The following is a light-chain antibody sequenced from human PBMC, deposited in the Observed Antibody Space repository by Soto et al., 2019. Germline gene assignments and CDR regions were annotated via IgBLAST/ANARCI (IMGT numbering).Light chain of an antibody. Sequence: DIQMTPSPSSLSPSVRDRITITCRASQSISRYLNWYQHKPGKAPKLLINAASSLERGVPSRFSGGGSGTDFTLNISSLQPDDFATYYCQQNYRATPWTFGQGTKVDI. V-gene: IGKV1-39*01. J-gene: IGKJ1*01. CDR3: QQNYRATPWT. CDR1: QSISRY. CDR2: AAS.